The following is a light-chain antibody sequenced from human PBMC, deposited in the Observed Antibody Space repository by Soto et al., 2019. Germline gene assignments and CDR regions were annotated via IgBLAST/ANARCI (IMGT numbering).Light chain of an antibody. Sequence: DIVVTQSPLSLPVTPGEPASISCRSSQSLLHSNGYNYLDWYLQKPGQSPQLLIYLGSNRASGVSDRFSGSGSGTDFTLRISRVEAEDVGLYYCMQALQAPLKLGQGTKVDIK. CDR3: MQALQAPLK. J-gene: IGKJ1*01. CDR1: QSLLHSNGYNY. V-gene: IGKV2-28*01. CDR2: LGS.